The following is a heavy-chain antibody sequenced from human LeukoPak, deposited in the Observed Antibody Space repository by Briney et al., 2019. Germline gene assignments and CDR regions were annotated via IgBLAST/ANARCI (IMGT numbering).Heavy chain of an antibody. Sequence: GGSLRLSCAASGFTVSSNYISWVRQAPGKGLEWVSVIYSGGSTYYADSVKGRFTISRDNSKNTLYLQMNSLRAEDTAVYYCARHSLTYYYDSSGYYGPGDYWGQGSLVTVSS. D-gene: IGHD3-22*01. CDR2: IYSGGST. V-gene: IGHV3-53*01. J-gene: IGHJ4*02. CDR3: ARHSLTYYYDSSGYYGPGDY. CDR1: GFTVSSNY.